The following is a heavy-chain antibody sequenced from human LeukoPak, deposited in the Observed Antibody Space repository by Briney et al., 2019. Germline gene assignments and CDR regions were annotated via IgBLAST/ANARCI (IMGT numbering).Heavy chain of an antibody. CDR2: IYNDGST. CDR1: GLTVSSSY. J-gene: IGHJ3*02. D-gene: IGHD2/OR15-2a*01. CDR3: ARNILFAFDI. Sequence: GGSLRLSCAASGLTVSSSYMSWVRKAPGKGLEWVSIIYNDGSTYYADSMKSRFTISRDNSKNTLYLQVNSLRAEDTAMYYCARNILFAFDIWGQGTMVTVSS. V-gene: IGHV3-53*01.